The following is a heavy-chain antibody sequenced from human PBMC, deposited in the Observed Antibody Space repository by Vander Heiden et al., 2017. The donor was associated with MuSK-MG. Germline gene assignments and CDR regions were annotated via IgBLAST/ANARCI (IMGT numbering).Heavy chain of an antibody. CDR3: ARGRGTPNYYYYMDV. J-gene: IGHJ6*03. CDR1: GGSFSCYY. V-gene: IGHV4-34*01. D-gene: IGHD1-1*01. Sequence: QVQIQQWGAGPLRPSETLYLTSAVYGGSFSCYYWSWIRQPPGKGLEWMGEINHSGSTNYNPSLKSRVTISVDTSKNQFALKLSSVTAADTAVYYCARGRGTPNYYYYMDVWGKGTTVTVSS. CDR2: INHSGST.